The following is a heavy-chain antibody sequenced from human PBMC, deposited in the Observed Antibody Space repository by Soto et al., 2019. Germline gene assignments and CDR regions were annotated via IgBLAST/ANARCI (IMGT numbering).Heavy chain of an antibody. CDR1: GGCINYSY. J-gene: IGHJ6*02. Sequence: SESLSLTCTVSGGCINYSYWTWIRQPPGKGLEWIGYISSTGSANYNASLKSRLTISVDTSKNQFSLKLSSVTAADTALYYCARVNYGDYYYGMDVWDQGTTVTISS. CDR2: ISSTGSA. D-gene: IGHD4-17*01. V-gene: IGHV4-59*01. CDR3: ARVNYGDYYYGMDV.